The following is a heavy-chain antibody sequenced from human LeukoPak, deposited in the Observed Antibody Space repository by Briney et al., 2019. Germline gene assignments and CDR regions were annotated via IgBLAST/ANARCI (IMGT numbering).Heavy chain of an antibody. CDR3: ARPRGGATFGAFDI. V-gene: IGHV3-21*01. Sequence: GGSLRLSCAASEFTFSNYWMNWVRQAPGKGLEWVSSISSSSSYIYYADSVKGRFTISRDNAKNSLYLQMNSLRAEDTAVYYCARPRGGATFGAFDIWGQGTMVTVSS. D-gene: IGHD1-26*01. CDR2: ISSSSSYI. CDR1: EFTFSNYW. J-gene: IGHJ3*02.